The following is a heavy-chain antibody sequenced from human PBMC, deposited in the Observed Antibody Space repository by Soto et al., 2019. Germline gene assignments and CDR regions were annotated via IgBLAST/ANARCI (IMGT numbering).Heavy chain of an antibody. D-gene: IGHD2-21*02. J-gene: IGHJ4*02. CDR3: ARGIVVVTATLDY. CDR2: IIPILGIA. CDR1: GGTFSSYT. Sequence: QVQLVQSGAEVKKPGSSVKVSCKASGGTFSSYTVSWVRQAPGQGLEWMGRIIPILGIANYAQMFQGRVTITADKSTSTAYMELSSLRSEDTAVYYCARGIVVVTATLDYWGQGTLVTVSS. V-gene: IGHV1-69*02.